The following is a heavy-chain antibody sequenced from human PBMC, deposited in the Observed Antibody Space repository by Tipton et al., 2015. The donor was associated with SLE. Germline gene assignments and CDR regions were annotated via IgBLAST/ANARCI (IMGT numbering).Heavy chain of an antibody. Sequence: LRLSCTVSGGSVSGSYWSWVRQPPGMGLEWIGFVYYSGSTHSETTNYNPSLERRLSISVDTSKSQFQFSLRLSSVTAADTAVYYCARAPKLDCSSTSCPWWYFDVWGRGTLVTVSS. V-gene: IGHV4-59*08. D-gene: IGHD2-2*01. CDR2: VYYSGSTHSETT. CDR3: ARAPKLDCSSTSCPWWYFDV. CDR1: GGSVSGSY. J-gene: IGHJ2*01.